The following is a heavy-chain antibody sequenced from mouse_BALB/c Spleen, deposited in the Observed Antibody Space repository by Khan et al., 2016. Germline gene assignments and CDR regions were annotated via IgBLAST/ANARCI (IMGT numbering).Heavy chain of an antibody. CDR2: IWGDGTT. J-gene: IGHJ4*01. V-gene: IGHV2-6-7*01. CDR3: ARDGWGYYAMDY. D-gene: IGHD2-2*01. Sequence: QVQLKESGPGLVAPSQSLSITCTVSGFSLIAYGVNWVRQPPGKSLEWLGMIWGDGTTDNNSALKSRLNITKDNSKSQVFLKMNSLQTDDTARYYCARDGWGYYAMDYWGQGTSVTVSS. CDR1: GFSLIAYG.